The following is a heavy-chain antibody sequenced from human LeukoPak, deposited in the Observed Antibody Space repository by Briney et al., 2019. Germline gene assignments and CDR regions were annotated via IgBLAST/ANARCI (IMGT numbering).Heavy chain of an antibody. D-gene: IGHD6-19*01. J-gene: IGHJ4*02. Sequence: SETLSLTCTVSGGSISSYYWSWIRQPPGKGLEWIGYIYYSGSTNYNPSLKSRVTISVDTSKNQFSLKLSSVTAAGTAVYYRARAKPSGWFDYWGQGTLVTVSS. CDR2: IYYSGST. CDR3: ARAKPSGWFDY. CDR1: GGSISSYY. V-gene: IGHV4-59*01.